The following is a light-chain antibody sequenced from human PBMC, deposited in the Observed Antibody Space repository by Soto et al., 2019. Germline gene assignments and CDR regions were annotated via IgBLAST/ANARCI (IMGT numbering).Light chain of an antibody. CDR3: PQRSNWPLT. J-gene: IGKJ4*01. CDR1: QRVSSY. CDR2: DAS. V-gene: IGKV3-11*01. Sequence: IVLTQSAATRAVSGGDRATRACRASQRVSSYLAWYQQKPGQAPRLLIYDASYRATGIPARFSGRGSATDLALPLSRPSDHAFAVYSCPQRSNWPLTFGGGTKVDIK.